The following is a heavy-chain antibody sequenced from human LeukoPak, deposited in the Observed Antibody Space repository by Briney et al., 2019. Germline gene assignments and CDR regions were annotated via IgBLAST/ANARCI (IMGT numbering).Heavy chain of an antibody. V-gene: IGHV3-74*01. CDR3: ARDRCGGGSCYSNYYYGMDV. Sequence: GGSLRLSCAASGFTFITYWMHWVRQAPGKGLVWVSRINPDGSTTSYADSVKGRFTVSRDNAKNTLYLQMNSLRAEDTAVYYCARDRCGGGSCYSNYYYGMDVWGQGTTVTVSS. CDR2: INPDGSTT. J-gene: IGHJ6*02. D-gene: IGHD2-15*01. CDR1: GFTFITYW.